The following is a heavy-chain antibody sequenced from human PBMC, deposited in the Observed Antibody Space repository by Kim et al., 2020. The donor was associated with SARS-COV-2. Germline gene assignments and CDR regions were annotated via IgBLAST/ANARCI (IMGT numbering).Heavy chain of an antibody. CDR2: ISYSGNS. Sequence: SETLSLTCSVSGGSIRSGGKFWTWIRQHPAKDLEWIGYISYSGNSHYSPSLRIRVSIALQTSENQFSLELTSVTAAATSVYYCARGQPLDYWGQGILVTV. V-gene: IGHV4-31*03. D-gene: IGHD2-2*01. CDR1: GGSIRSGGKF. CDR3: ARGQPLDY. J-gene: IGHJ4*02.